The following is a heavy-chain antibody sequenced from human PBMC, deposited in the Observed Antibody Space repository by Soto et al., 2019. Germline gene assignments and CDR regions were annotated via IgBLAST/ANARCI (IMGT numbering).Heavy chain of an antibody. Sequence: SETLSLTCTVSGGSISSSCYYWGWIRQPPGKGLEWIGSIYYSGSTYYNPSLKSRVTISVDTSKNQFSLKLSSVTAADTAVYYCARRGSSSWYGYWGQGTLVTVSS. J-gene: IGHJ4*02. CDR1: GGSISSSCYY. V-gene: IGHV4-39*01. CDR2: IYYSGST. D-gene: IGHD6-13*01. CDR3: ARRGSSSWYGY.